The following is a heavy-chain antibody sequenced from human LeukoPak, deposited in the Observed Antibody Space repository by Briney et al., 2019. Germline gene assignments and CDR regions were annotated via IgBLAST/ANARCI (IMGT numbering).Heavy chain of an antibody. J-gene: IGHJ4*02. Sequence: KPSETLSLTCTVSGDSVGSDAYYWSWIRQPPGKGLEWIGYIYYSGSTNYNPSLKSRVTISVDTSKNQFSLKLSSVTAADTAVYYCASSHRGYYPFDYWGQGTLVTVSS. CDR2: IYYSGST. CDR3: ASSHRGYYPFDY. V-gene: IGHV4-61*08. CDR1: GDSVGSDAYY. D-gene: IGHD1-26*01.